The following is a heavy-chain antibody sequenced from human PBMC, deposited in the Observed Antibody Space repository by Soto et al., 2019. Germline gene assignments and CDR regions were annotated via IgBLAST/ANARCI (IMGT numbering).Heavy chain of an antibody. CDR1: GYTFTGYG. CDR2: ISASNGNR. V-gene: IGHV1-18*04. CDR3: ARDRPGDGN. J-gene: IGHJ4*02. Sequence: QIQLVQSGAEVKKPGASVSVSCKASGYTFTGYGITWVRQAPGQGLEWMGWISASNGNRNYAQKFQGRVTLTTDTSTSTAYMELRSLRLDDTAVYFCARDRPGDGNWGQGTLVTVSS.